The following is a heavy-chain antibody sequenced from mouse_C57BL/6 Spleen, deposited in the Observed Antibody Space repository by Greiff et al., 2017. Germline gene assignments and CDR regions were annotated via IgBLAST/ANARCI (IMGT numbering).Heavy chain of an antibody. Sequence: EVQLQQSGPVLVKPGASVKMSCKASGYTFTDYYMNWVKQSHGKSLEWIGVINPYNGGTSYNQKFKGKATLTVDKSSSTAYMELNSLTSEDSAVYYCARGRMITKWYFDVWGTGTTVTVSS. CDR3: ARGRMITKWYFDV. J-gene: IGHJ1*03. V-gene: IGHV1-19*01. CDR2: INPYNGGT. D-gene: IGHD2-4*01. CDR1: GYTFTDYY.